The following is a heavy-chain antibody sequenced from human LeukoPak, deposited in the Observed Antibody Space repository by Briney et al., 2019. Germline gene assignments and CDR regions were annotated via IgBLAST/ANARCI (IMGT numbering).Heavy chain of an antibody. Sequence: GGSLRLSCAASGFIISGYAMSWVRQAPGKGLEWVSSISYSGDGTKYADSVKGRCTISREDSKNTLYLQMNSLRAEDTAVYYCAKGDTPYNSYNYSAPWGQGTLVTVSS. D-gene: IGHD1-1*01. CDR3: AKGDTPYNSYNYSAP. V-gene: IGHV3-23*01. CDR2: ISYSGDGT. J-gene: IGHJ5*02. CDR1: GFIISGYA.